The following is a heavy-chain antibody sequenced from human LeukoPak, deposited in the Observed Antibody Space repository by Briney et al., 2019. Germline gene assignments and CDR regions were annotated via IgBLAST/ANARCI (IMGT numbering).Heavy chain of an antibody. CDR3: ARGQVGWENWFDP. V-gene: IGHV1-8*01. Sequence: ASVKVSCKASGYTFTSYDINWVRQAAGQGLEWMGWMNPNSGNTGYAQKFQGRVTMTRNTSISTAYMELSRLRYDDTAVYYCARGQVGWENWFDPWGQGTLVTVSS. J-gene: IGHJ5*02. CDR1: GYTFTSYD. D-gene: IGHD1-26*01. CDR2: MNPNSGNT.